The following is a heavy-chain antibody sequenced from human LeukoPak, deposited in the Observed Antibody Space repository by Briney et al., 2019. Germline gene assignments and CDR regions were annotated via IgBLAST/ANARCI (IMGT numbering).Heavy chain of an antibody. Sequence: GGSLRLSCAAFGFTFSSYAMSWVHQAPGKGLEWVSAIRGSGGSTYYADSVKGRFTISRDNSKNTLYLQMNSLRAEDTAVYYCAKAVVRGVNAFDIWGQGTMVTVSS. J-gene: IGHJ3*02. CDR2: IRGSGGST. V-gene: IGHV3-23*01. CDR3: AKAVVRGVNAFDI. CDR1: GFTFSSYA. D-gene: IGHD3-10*01.